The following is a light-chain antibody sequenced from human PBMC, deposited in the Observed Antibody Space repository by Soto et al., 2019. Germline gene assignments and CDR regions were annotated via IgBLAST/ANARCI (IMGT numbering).Light chain of an antibody. V-gene: IGKV3-11*01. Sequence: EIVLTQSPATLSLSPGERVTLSCRASQTVSTYLAWYHQKPGQAPRLLIYDASDRATGIPARFSGSGSGTDFTLTISSLEPEDSAVYYCQQRTNWLTFGPGTKVDIK. CDR1: QTVSTY. CDR2: DAS. J-gene: IGKJ3*01. CDR3: QQRTNWLT.